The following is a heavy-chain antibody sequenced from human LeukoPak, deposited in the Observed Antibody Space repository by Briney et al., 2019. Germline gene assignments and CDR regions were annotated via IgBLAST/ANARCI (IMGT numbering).Heavy chain of an antibody. CDR3: ARCCRSSTDCYSAFDI. Sequence: GGSLRLSCEASGFTFDDYGMIWVRPAAGKGLEGVSAITNWNGGSTGYAGSVRGRFTVSRDNAQNSLYLQMNSIRAEDTALYYCARCCRSSTDCYSAFDIWGQGTVVTVSS. CDR2: ITNWNGGST. J-gene: IGHJ3*02. CDR1: GFTFDDYG. V-gene: IGHV3-20*04. D-gene: IGHD2-2*02.